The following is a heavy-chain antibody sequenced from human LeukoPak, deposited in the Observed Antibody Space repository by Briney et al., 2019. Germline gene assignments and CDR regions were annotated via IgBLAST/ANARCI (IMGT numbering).Heavy chain of an antibody. J-gene: IGHJ4*02. V-gene: IGHV4-59*01. CDR2: IYYSGST. CDR3: ARYAWGSYPTFEDY. CDR1: GGSISSYY. Sequence: SETLSPTCTVSGGSISSYYWNWIRQPPGKGLEWIGYIYYSGSTNYNTSLKSRLTISVDTSKNQFSLKLSSVTAADTAVYYCARYAWGSYPTFEDYWGQGTLVTVSS. D-gene: IGHD3-16*02.